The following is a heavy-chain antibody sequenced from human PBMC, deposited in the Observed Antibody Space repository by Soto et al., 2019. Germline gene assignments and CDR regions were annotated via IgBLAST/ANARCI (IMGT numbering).Heavy chain of an antibody. J-gene: IGHJ6*02. D-gene: IGHD3-10*01. CDR1: GGCISSGGYY. V-gene: IGHV4-31*03. CDR3: ARDLRFRGFYAMDV. CDR2: IYYSGST. Sequence: QVQLQESGPGLVKPSHTLSLTCTVSGGCISSGGYYWSWIRQHPGKGLEWIGYIYYSGSTYYNPSLKSRVTISLDTSKNQFSLKLSSVTAADTAVYYCARDLRFRGFYAMDVWGQGATVTVSS.